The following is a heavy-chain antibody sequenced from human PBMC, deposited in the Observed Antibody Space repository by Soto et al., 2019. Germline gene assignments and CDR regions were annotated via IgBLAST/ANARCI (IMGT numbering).Heavy chain of an antibody. CDR1: GGTISSYY. CDR3: AKGRISRGLDV. J-gene: IGHJ6*02. V-gene: IGHV4-59*12. CDR2: IYSRGTT. Sequence: QVQLQESGPGLVKPSETLSLTCSVSGGTISSYYWSWIRQPPGKGLEWIGYIYSRGTTSYNPSLKSRATILVDTSKNQFSLGLPSVTATDTAVYYCAKGRISRGLDVWGQGTTITVSS.